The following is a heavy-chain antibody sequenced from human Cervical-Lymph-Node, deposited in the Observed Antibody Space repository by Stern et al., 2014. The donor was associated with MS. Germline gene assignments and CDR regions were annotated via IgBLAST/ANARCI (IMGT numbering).Heavy chain of an antibody. D-gene: IGHD5-18*01. CDR2: SNAGHGNT. CDR1: GYTFTRYG. Sequence: VQLVESGAEVRKPGASVKVSCKASGYTFTRYGIHWVRQAPGQRLEWMGWSNAGHGNTKYSQEFQGRVTITRDTSAITAYMGLGSLRSEDMAVYYCARGGGGYSYGLDYWGQGTLVTVSS. V-gene: IGHV1-3*02. CDR3: ARGGGGYSYGLDY. J-gene: IGHJ4*02.